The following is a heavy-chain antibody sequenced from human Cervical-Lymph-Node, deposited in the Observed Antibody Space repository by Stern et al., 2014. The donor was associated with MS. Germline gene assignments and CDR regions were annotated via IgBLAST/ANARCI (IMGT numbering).Heavy chain of an antibody. CDR3: ASRVTTVSYFDY. J-gene: IGHJ4*02. D-gene: IGHD4-17*01. CDR1: GFTFSSYW. CDR2: INSDGSST. Sequence: EVQLVESGGGLVQPGGSLRLSCAASGFTFSSYWMHWGRQAPGKGLAWVSRINSDGSSTSYADSVKGRFTISRDKAKNTLYLQMNSLRAEDTAVYYCASRVTTVSYFDYWGQGTLVTVSS. V-gene: IGHV3-74*01.